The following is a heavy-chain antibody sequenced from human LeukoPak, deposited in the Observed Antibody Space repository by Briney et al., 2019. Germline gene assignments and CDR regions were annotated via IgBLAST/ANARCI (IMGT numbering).Heavy chain of an antibody. V-gene: IGHV4-4*02. J-gene: IGHJ5*02. CDR3: ARVVSYHNVLESWFDP. D-gene: IGHD3-10*01. Sequence: SGTLSLTCAVSGGSISSSNWWSWVRQPPGKGLEWIGEIYHSGSTNYNPSLKSRATISVDKSKNQFSLKLSSVTAADTAVYYCARVVSYHNVLESWFDPWGQGTLVTVSS. CDR2: IYHSGST. CDR1: GGSISSSNW.